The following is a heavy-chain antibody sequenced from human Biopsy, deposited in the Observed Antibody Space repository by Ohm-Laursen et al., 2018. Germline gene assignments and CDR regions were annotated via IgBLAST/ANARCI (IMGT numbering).Heavy chain of an antibody. D-gene: IGHD4-17*01. J-gene: IGHJ6*02. CDR3: ARDSGILNYGYFKSYHYYGMDV. Sequence: SDTLSLTCTVSGDSVTKYYWSWIRQPPGKGLEWIGHIYYSVMTNYNPSLQSRVSISVDTSRNQVSLTLSSVTAADTAVYYCARDSGILNYGYFKSYHYYGMDVWGQGTKVTVSS. V-gene: IGHV4-59*02. CDR2: IYYSVMT. CDR1: GDSVTKYY.